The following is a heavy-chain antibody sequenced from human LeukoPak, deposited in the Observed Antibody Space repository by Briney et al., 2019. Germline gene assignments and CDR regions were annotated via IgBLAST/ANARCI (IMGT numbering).Heavy chain of an antibody. CDR2: IKQDGSEK. J-gene: IGHJ4*02. Sequence: GGSLRLSCVASGFTFSSRDWMTWVRQAPGKGLEWVANIKQDGSEKNYVDSVKVRFTISRDNAKNSLYLQMNSLRAEDTAVYYCARGSNYCSSISCRMNDWGQGTLVTVSS. CDR1: GFTFSSRDW. D-gene: IGHD2-2*01. V-gene: IGHV3-7*01. CDR3: ARGSNYCSSISCRMND.